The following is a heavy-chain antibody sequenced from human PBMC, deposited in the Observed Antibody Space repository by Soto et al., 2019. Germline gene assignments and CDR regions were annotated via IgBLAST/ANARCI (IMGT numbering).Heavy chain of an antibody. J-gene: IGHJ4*02. CDR2: ISGSGGST. V-gene: IGHV3-23*01. CDR1: GFTFSSYA. Sequence: EVQLLESGGGLVQPGGSLRLSCAASGFTFSSYAMSWVRQAPGKGLEWVSAISGSGGSTYYADSVKGRFTISRDNSKHPLYLQMNSLRAEDTAVYYCAKVRLLWFGELLLWYFAYWGQGALVTVSS. D-gene: IGHD3-10*01. CDR3: AKVRLLWFGELLLWYFAY.